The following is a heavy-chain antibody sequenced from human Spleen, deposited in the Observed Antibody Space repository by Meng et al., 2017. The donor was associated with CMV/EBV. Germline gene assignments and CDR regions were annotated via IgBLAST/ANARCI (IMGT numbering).Heavy chain of an antibody. J-gene: IGHJ4*02. V-gene: IGHV3-66*02. CDR3: ARDNDFWSW. D-gene: IGHD3-3*01. CDR1: GFTVTMNY. Sequence: GGSLRLSCAASGFTVTMNYMSWVRQAPGKGLEWVSVIFGGGSTYYADSVKGRFTISRDHSKNTLYLQMNSLRVEDTAVYYCARDNDFWSWWGQGTLVTVSS. CDR2: IFGGGST.